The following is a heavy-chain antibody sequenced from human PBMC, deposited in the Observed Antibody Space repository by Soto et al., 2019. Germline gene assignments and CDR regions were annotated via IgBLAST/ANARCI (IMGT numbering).Heavy chain of an antibody. CDR3: AKNSAATIRVGFDY. D-gene: IGHD5-12*01. Sequence: EVQLLESGGGLVQPGGSLRLSCAASGFTFATNTMSWVRQTPGKGLEWVSAITGSDGRTYYADSVKGRFTISRDNSKNTLYLQINSLGAEDTAVYYCAKNSAATIRVGFDYWGQGTLVTVSS. CDR2: ITGSDGRT. CDR1: GFTFATNT. V-gene: IGHV3-23*01. J-gene: IGHJ4*02.